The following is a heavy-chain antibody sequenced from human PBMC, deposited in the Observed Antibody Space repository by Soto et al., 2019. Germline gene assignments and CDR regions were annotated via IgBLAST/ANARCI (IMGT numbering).Heavy chain of an antibody. CDR2: INTDGSST. D-gene: IGHD3-10*02. Sequence: EVQLVESGGGLVQPGGSLRLSCADSGXSFXXYWMHWVRQXPGKGLVWVSRINTDGSSTNYADSVKGRFTISRDNAKNTVYLQMNSLXXEXXXXXXXXXXXXGYYXXWGQGTMVTVSS. J-gene: IGHJ3*01. CDR3: XXXXXGYYXX. V-gene: IGHV3-74*01. CDR1: GXSFXXYW.